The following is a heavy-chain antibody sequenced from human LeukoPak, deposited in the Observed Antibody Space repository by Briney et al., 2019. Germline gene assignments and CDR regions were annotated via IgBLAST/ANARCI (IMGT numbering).Heavy chain of an antibody. D-gene: IGHD6-13*01. Sequence: GGSLRLSCAASGFTFSSYEMNWVRQAPGQGLEWVSYITASGGSTSYADSVKGRFTIFRDNAKNSMYLRMNSLRAEDTAVYYCARDPASSSWFDFWGQGTLVIVSS. CDR2: ITASGGST. V-gene: IGHV3-48*03. CDR1: GFTFSSYE. CDR3: ARDPASSSWFDF. J-gene: IGHJ4*02.